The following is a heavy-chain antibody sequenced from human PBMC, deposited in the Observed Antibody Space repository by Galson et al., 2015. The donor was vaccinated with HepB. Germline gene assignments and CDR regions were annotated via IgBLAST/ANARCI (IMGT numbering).Heavy chain of an antibody. CDR1: GFTFSNYG. V-gene: IGHV3-33*01. CDR2: IWYDGSNE. Sequence: SLRLSCAASGFTFSNYGMDWVRQAPGKGLEWVAVIWYDGSNENYADSVKGRFTIFRDNSKNTLYLQMNGLRAEDTAVYYCATTDGEGYWGQGTLVTVSS. J-gene: IGHJ4*02. D-gene: IGHD3-10*01. CDR3: ATTDGEGY.